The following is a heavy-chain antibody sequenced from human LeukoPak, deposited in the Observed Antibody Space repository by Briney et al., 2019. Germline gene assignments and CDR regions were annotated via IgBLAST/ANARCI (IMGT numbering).Heavy chain of an antibody. V-gene: IGHV3-9*01. CDR1: GFTFDDYA. D-gene: IGHD6-19*01. J-gene: IGHJ4*02. CDR2: ISWNSGSI. Sequence: GGSLRLSCAASGFTFDDYAMHWVRQAPGKGLEWVSGISWNSGSIGYADSVKGRFTISRDNAKNSLYLQMNSLRAEDTALYYCAKGDWTPVAGTASLFDYWGQGTLVTVSS. CDR3: AKGDWTPVAGTASLFDY.